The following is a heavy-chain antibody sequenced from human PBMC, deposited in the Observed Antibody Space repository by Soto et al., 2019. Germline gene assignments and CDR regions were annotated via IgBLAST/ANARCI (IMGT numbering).Heavy chain of an antibody. Sequence: EVQLVESAGDLVQPGGSLRLSCVASGFTFNTYWMSCVRQAPAKGLEWVANIKEDGSDKYYVDSVTGRFTISRDNAKNLLYLQMNSLGAGDTAMYYCARVTRGSSGDYWGQGTLVTVSS. CDR1: GFTFNTYW. CDR2: IKEDGSDK. V-gene: IGHV3-7*01. D-gene: IGHD6-25*01. CDR3: ARVTRGSSGDY. J-gene: IGHJ4*02.